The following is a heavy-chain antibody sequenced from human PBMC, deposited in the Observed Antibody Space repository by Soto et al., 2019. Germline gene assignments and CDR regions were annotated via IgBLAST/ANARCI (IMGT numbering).Heavy chain of an antibody. CDR2: IYYSGST. CDR1: GGSISSGDYY. D-gene: IGHD3-10*01. J-gene: IGHJ3*02. V-gene: IGHV4-30-4*01. CDR3: ARGGYYGSGSPAAFDI. Sequence: TLSLPCTVSGGSISSGDYYWSWIRQPPGKGLEWIGYIYYSGSTYYNPSLKSRVTISIDTSKNQFSLKLSSVTAADTAVYYCARGGYYGSGSPAAFDIWGQGTMVTVSS.